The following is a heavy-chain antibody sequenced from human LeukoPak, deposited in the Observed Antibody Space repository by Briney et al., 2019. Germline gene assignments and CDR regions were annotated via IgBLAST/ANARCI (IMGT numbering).Heavy chain of an antibody. CDR2: IYTSGST. Sequence: PSETLSLTCTVSGGSISSYYWSWIRQPAGKGLEWIGRIYTSGSTNYNPSLKSRVTMSVDTSKNQFSLKLSSVTAADTAVYYCARDLSSSSYYYMDVWGKGTTVTVSS. CDR1: GGSISSYY. V-gene: IGHV4-4*07. J-gene: IGHJ6*03. CDR3: ARDLSSSSYYYMDV. D-gene: IGHD6-6*01.